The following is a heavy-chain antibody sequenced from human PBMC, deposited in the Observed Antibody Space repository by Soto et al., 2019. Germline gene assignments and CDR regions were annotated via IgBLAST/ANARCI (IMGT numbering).Heavy chain of an antibody. CDR3: ARELGYCSGGPSGRYYYGMDV. V-gene: IGHV1-2*02. J-gene: IGHJ6*02. CDR2: INPNSGGT. D-gene: IGHD2-15*01. CDR1: GYTFTGYY. Sequence: ASVKVSCKASGYTFTGYYMHWVRQAPGQGLEWMGWINPNSGGTNYAQKFQGRVTMTRDTSISTAYMELSRLRSDDTAVYYCARELGYCSGGPSGRYYYGMDVWGQGTTVTVSS.